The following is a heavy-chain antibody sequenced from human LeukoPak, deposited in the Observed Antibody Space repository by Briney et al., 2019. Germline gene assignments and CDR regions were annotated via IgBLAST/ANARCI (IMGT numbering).Heavy chain of an antibody. V-gene: IGHV4-34*01. J-gene: IGHJ4*02. Sequence: SETLSLTCAVYGGSLSGYYWSWIRQPPGKGQEWIGEINHSGSTNYNPSLKSRVTISVDTSKNQFSLNLNSVTASDTAVYYCARQKILDDNYDSSGYYVDQWGQGSLVTVSS. D-gene: IGHD3-22*01. CDR1: GGSLSGYY. CDR3: ARQKILDDNYDSSGYYVDQ. CDR2: INHSGST.